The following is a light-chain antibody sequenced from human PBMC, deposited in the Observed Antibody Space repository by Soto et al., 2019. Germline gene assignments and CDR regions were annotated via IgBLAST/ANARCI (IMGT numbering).Light chain of an antibody. CDR1: SSNIGAGYG. V-gene: IGLV1-40*01. J-gene: IGLJ2*01. CDR2: DNT. CDR3: QSYDSTLSLV. Sequence: QPVLTQPPSVSGAPGQTVTISCTGSSSNIGAGYGVNWYQQLPGTAPKLLIYDNTNRPSGVPDRFSGSRSGFSASLAITGLQAEDEAEYHCQSYDSTLSLVFGGGTKVTVL.